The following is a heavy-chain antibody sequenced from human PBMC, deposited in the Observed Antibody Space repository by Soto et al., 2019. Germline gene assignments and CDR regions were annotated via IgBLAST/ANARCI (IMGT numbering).Heavy chain of an antibody. Sequence: QVQLVESGGGVVQPGGSLRLSCAASGFTFSNYPMHWVRQAPGKGLEWVAVISYDGSDKYYADSVKGRFTLSRDNSKNTLYLQMNSLTAEDTAVYFCARRTLVNSGYPQHWGQGTLVTVSS. CDR1: GFTFSNYP. D-gene: IGHD5-18*01. CDR2: ISYDGSDK. CDR3: ARRTLVNSGYPQH. V-gene: IGHV3-30*14. J-gene: IGHJ1*01.